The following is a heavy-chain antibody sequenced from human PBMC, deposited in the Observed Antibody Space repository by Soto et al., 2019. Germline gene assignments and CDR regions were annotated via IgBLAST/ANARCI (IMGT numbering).Heavy chain of an antibody. Sequence: GGSLRLSCVASGFTFNNYAMHWVRQVPGKGLEWVAVIASDGKDKHHADSVKGRFTISRDNSKNTLYLQMNSLRPEDTAVYYCARDRRAPAAYYFDYWGQGTLVTVSS. J-gene: IGHJ4*02. V-gene: IGHV3-30*04. CDR2: IASDGKDK. CDR3: ARDRRAPAAYYFDY. CDR1: GFTFNNYA. D-gene: IGHD2-2*01.